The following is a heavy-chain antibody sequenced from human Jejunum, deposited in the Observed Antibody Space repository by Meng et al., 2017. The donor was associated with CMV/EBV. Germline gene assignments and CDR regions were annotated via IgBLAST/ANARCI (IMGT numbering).Heavy chain of an antibody. D-gene: IGHD3-16*01. CDR3: AKGYGNSFEY. CDR2: IITSGCT. V-gene: IGHV4-4*07. CDR1: GGSFTTYY. Sequence: QVQLQESGQGVVKPSETLSLACTVSGGSFTTYYWSWIRQRAGKGLEWIGRIITSGCTNYNPSLRSRVIMSVDTSKNQFFLKLRSVTAADTAVYFCAKGYGNSFEYWGQGSLVTVSS. J-gene: IGHJ4*02.